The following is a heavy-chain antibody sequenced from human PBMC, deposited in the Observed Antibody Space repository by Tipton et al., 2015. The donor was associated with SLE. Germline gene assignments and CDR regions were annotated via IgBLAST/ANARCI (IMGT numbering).Heavy chain of an antibody. D-gene: IGHD3-9*01. Sequence: TLSLTCTVSGDSIRSTTYYWAWIRQPPGKGLEWIGYIYYSGSTNYNPSLKSRVTISVDTSKDQFSLKLSSVTTADTAVYYCARDSPGDFDWFDAFDIWGQGTMVTVSS. J-gene: IGHJ3*02. CDR2: IYYSGST. CDR1: GDSIRSTTYY. V-gene: IGHV4-61*01. CDR3: ARDSPGDFDWFDAFDI.